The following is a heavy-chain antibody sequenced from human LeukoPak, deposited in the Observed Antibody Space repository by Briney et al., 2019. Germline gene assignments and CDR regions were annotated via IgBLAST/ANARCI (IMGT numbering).Heavy chain of an antibody. V-gene: IGHV3-33*01. Sequence: PGGSLRLSCAASGFTFSSYGMHWVRQAPGKGLEWVAVIWYDGSNKYYADSVKGRFTISRDNSKNTLYLQMNSLRAEDTAVYYCASGLGSYSVYFDYWGQGTLVTVSS. CDR1: GFTFSSYG. CDR2: IWYDGSNK. J-gene: IGHJ4*02. CDR3: ASGLGSYSVYFDY. D-gene: IGHD1-26*01.